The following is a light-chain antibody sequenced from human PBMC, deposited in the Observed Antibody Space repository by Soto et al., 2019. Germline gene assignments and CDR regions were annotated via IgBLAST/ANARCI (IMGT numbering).Light chain of an antibody. CDR1: SSDVGGYNY. J-gene: IGLJ1*01. V-gene: IGLV2-14*03. CDR3: CSYTTSNTRQIV. Sequence: QSVLTPPASVSGSPGQSITISCTGTSSDVGGYNYVSWYQHHPGKAPKLMIYDVSNRPSGVSNRFSGSKSGNTASLTISGLQPEDEADYYCCSYTTSNTRQIVFGTGTRSPS. CDR2: DVS.